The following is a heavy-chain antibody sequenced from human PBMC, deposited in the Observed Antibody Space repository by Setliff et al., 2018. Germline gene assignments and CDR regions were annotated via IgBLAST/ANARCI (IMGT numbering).Heavy chain of an antibody. CDR3: ASRTTGPGGWFDY. CDR2: IFYTGSS. J-gene: IGHJ5*01. V-gene: IGHV4-39*02. CDR1: GGSISSTSCY. D-gene: IGHD1-1*01. Sequence: SETLSLTCTVSGGSISSTSCYWGWIRQPPGKGLEWIGSIFYTGSSYYNPSRRSRVTMSVDTSNNHFSLKVNSVTAADTAVYYCASRTTGPGGWFDYWGQGALVTVSS.